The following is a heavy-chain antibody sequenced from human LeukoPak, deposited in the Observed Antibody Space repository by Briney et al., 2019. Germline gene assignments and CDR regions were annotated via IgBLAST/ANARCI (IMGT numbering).Heavy chain of an antibody. CDR3: ARVGYCSSTSCYKAYYFDY. CDR1: GYTFTSYY. J-gene: IGHJ4*02. Sequence: ASVTVSCKASGYTFTSYYMHWVRQAPGQGLEWMGLINPSGGSTSYAQKFQGRVTMTRDTSTSTVYMELSSLRSEDTAVYYCARVGYCSSTSCYKAYYFDYWGQGTLVTVSS. CDR2: INPSGGST. D-gene: IGHD2-2*02. V-gene: IGHV1-46*01.